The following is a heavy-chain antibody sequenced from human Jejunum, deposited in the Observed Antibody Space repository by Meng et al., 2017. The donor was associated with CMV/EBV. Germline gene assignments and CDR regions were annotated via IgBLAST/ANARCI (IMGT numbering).Heavy chain of an antibody. V-gene: IGHV4-39*01. D-gene: IGHD6-6*01. CDR3: AKSPVRLADFDF. CDR2: IYYSGNP. Sequence: SSGSIPTTRSYWGWIRQSPGKGLEWIGRIYYSGNPYYNPSLRSRVAMSVDSSGNQLSLRLTSVTAADTAVYYCAKSPVRLADFDFWGRGTLVTVSS. CDR1: SGSIPTTRSY. J-gene: IGHJ4*02.